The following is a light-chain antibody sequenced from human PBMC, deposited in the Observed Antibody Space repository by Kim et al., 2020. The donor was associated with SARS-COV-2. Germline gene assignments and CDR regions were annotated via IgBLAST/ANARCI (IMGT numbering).Light chain of an antibody. CDR1: SLRTDY. CDR3: NSRDNNDNVL. CDR2: GKN. Sequence: VALGQTVRITCQGDSLRTDYPTWFQQKPGQAPIVVFYGKNNRPSGIPDRFSGSSSGNTASLTITATQAGDEADYYCNSRDNNDNVLFGGGTRLTVL. J-gene: IGLJ2*01. V-gene: IGLV3-19*01.